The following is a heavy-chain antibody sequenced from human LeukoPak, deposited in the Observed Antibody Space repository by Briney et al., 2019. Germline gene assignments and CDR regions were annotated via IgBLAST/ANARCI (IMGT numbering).Heavy chain of an antibody. CDR2: ISSSGSTI. J-gene: IGHJ4*02. CDR3: ARDGWFGEYVDY. CDR1: GFTFSSYS. Sequence: GGSLRLSCAASGFTFSSYSMNWVRQAPGKGLEWVSYISSSGSTIYYADSVKGRFTISRDNAKNSLYLQMNSLRAEDTAVYYRARDGWFGEYVDYWGQGTLVTVSS. D-gene: IGHD3-10*01. V-gene: IGHV3-48*04.